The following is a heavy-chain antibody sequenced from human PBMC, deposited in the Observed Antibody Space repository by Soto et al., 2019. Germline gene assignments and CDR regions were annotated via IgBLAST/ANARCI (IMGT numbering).Heavy chain of an antibody. D-gene: IGHD6-19*01. CDR3: ARQPHLADNVELYY. Sequence: QVQLVQSGAEVKKPGASVTVSCKASGYTFTNYGINWVRQAPGQGLEWMGWISAYSGHTNYALKLQDRVTMTTDISTSTAYRELRSLRSDDTAVYYCARQPHLADNVELYYWGQGTLVTVSS. CDR2: ISAYSGHT. CDR1: GYTFTNYG. J-gene: IGHJ4*02. V-gene: IGHV1-18*01.